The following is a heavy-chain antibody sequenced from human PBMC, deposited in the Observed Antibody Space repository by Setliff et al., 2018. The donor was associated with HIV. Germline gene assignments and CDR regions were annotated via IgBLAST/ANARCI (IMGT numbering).Heavy chain of an antibody. J-gene: IGHJ4*02. CDR1: GFTFTEYY. CDR2: INPNSGGT. V-gene: IGHV1-2*06. CDR3: ARGQYGDELFDY. D-gene: IGHD4-17*01. Sequence: ASVKVSCKASGFTFTEYYMHWVRRAPGQGLEWMGRINPNSGGTNYAQKFQGRVTMTTGKSTSTAYMELRSLRSDDTAVYYCARGQYGDELFDYWGQGTLVTVSS.